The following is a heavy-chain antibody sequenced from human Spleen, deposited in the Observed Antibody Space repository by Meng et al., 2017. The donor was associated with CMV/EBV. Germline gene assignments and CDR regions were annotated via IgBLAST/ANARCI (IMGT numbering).Heavy chain of an antibody. V-gene: IGHV1-8*01. CDR3: ARVKRYCTGGTCSSTGYYGMDV. CDR1: GYTFTTYD. J-gene: IGHJ6*02. D-gene: IGHD2-15*01. CDR2: MNPKSDDT. Sequence: ASVKVSCKASGYTFTTYDINWVRQATGQGLEWMGWMNPKSDDTRYAQKFQGRVTMTRNTSIGTAYMELISLRSEDTAVYYCARVKRYCTGGTCSSTGYYGMDVWGQGTTVTVSS.